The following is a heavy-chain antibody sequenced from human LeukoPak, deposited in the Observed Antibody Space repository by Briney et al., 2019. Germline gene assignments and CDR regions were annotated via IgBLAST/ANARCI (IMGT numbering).Heavy chain of an antibody. CDR1: GYTFTSYY. Sequence: GASVKVSCKASGYTFTSYYMHWVRQAPGQGLEWMAWIDPKSGATNYAQRFQGRVTMTRDTSIITAYLELSRLSSDATAVYYCARGLRVSPAFDYWGQGTLVTVSS. CDR3: ARGLRVSPAFDY. V-gene: IGHV1-2*02. J-gene: IGHJ4*02. D-gene: IGHD2-2*01. CDR2: IDPKSGAT.